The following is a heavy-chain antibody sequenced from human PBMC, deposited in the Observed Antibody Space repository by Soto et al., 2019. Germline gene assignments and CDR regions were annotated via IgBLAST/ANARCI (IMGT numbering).Heavy chain of an antibody. CDR2: IKQDGSEK. CDR1: GFTFSSYW. J-gene: IGHJ6*03. Sequence: EVQLVESGGGLVQPGGSLRLSCAASGFTFSSYWMSWVRQAPGKGLEWVANIKQDGSEKYYVDSVKGRFTISRDNAKNSLYLKMNSLRAEDTAVYYCARVAYYDFWSGYPDVGYDYYMDVWGKGTTVTVSS. CDR3: ARVAYYDFWSGYPDVGYDYYMDV. D-gene: IGHD3-3*01. V-gene: IGHV3-7*01.